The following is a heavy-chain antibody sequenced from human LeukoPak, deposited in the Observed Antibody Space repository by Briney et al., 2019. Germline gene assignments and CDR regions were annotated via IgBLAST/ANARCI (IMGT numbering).Heavy chain of an antibody. J-gene: IGHJ4*02. CDR3: AKQLGYCSDGSCYFPY. D-gene: IGHD2-15*01. Sequence: GGSLRLSCAASGFTFSSSAMSWVRQAPGKGLEWVSAISNNGGYTYYADSVQGRFTISRDNSKSTLCLQLNSLRAEDTAVYYCAKQLGYCSDGSCYFPYWGQGTLVTVSS. CDR1: GFTFSSSA. CDR2: ISNNGGYT. V-gene: IGHV3-23*01.